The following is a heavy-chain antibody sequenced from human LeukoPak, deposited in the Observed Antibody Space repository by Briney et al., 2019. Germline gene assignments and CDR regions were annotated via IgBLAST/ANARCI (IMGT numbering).Heavy chain of an antibody. CDR3: VRDVCTTGCHEEGHNWFDP. V-gene: IGHV3-74*01. J-gene: IGHJ5*02. D-gene: IGHD2-8*01. Sequence: PGGSLSLSRALSGFIFSDYWMHWVRHAPGKGLVWVSRITNDGRGTRYADSVRGRFTISRDNARHTLDLQMNSLRVEDTAVYYCVRDVCTTGCHEEGHNWFDPWGQGTLVTVSS. CDR2: ITNDGRGT. CDR1: GFIFSDYW.